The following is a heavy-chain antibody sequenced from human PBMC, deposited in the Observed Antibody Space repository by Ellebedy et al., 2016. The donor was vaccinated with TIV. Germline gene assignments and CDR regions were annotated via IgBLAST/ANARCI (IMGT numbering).Heavy chain of an antibody. J-gene: IGHJ3*02. CDR3: ARDNMAAAGSDAFDI. CDR1: GFTFSNYW. CDR2: IKQDGSDK. Sequence: PGGSLRLSCAASGFTFSNYWMNWVRQAPGKGLEWVATIKQDGSDKYYADSVKGRFTISRDNAKNSLYLQMNSLRAEDTAVYYCARDNMAAAGSDAFDIWGQGTMVTVSS. V-gene: IGHV3-7*01. D-gene: IGHD6-13*01.